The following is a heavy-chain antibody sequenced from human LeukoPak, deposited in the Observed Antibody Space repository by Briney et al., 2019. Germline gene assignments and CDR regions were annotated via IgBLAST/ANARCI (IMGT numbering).Heavy chain of an antibody. CDR1: GFTFDDYG. J-gene: IGHJ4*02. CDR2: ISSSGSTI. D-gene: IGHD6-13*01. CDR3: ARESSRDEFDY. Sequence: GGSLRLSCAASGFTFDDYGMSWVRQAPGKGLEWVSYISSSGSTIYYADSVKGRFTISRDNAKNSLYLQMNSLRAEDTAVYYCARESSRDEFDYWGQGTLVTVSS. V-gene: IGHV3-48*03.